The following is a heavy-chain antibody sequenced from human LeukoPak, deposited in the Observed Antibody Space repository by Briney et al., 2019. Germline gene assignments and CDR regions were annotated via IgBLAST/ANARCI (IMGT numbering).Heavy chain of an antibody. J-gene: IGHJ6*03. CDR3: ARVATTVTSYYYYYYMDV. D-gene: IGHD4-11*01. V-gene: IGHV1-8*03. CDR1: GYTFTSYG. Sequence: ASVKVSCKASGYTFTSYGISWVRQATGQGLEWMGWMNPNSGNTGYAQKFQGRVTITRNTSISTAYMELSSLRSEDTAVYYCARVATTVTSYYYYYYMDVWGKGTTVTVSS. CDR2: MNPNSGNT.